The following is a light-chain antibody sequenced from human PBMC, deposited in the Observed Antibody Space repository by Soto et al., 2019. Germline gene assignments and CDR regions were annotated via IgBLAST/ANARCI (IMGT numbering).Light chain of an antibody. J-gene: IGKJ1*01. V-gene: IGKV1-5*01. Sequence: DIQMTQSPSTLSSSVRXRXXXXXXASQSIRSWLAWYQQKPGKAPKLLIYDASSLESGVPSRFSGSGSGTEFTLTISSLQPDDFATYYCQQYNSYPWTFGQGTKVDI. CDR1: QSIRSW. CDR2: DAS. CDR3: QQYNSYPWT.